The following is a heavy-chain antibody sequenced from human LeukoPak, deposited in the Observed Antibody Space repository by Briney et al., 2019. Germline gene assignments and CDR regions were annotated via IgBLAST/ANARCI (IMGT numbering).Heavy chain of an antibody. Sequence: GGSLRFSCAASGFTFSSYGMHWVRQAPGKGLEWVAFIRYDGSNKYYADSVKGRFTISRDNSKNTLYLQMNSLRAEDTAVYYCAKDGWYYDSSGYLDYWGQGTLVTVSS. V-gene: IGHV3-30*02. J-gene: IGHJ4*02. CDR3: AKDGWYYDSSGYLDY. CDR1: GFTFSSYG. D-gene: IGHD3-22*01. CDR2: IRYDGSNK.